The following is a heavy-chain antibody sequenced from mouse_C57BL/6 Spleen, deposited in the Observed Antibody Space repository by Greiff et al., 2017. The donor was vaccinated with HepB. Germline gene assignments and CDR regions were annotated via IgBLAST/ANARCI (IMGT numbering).Heavy chain of an antibody. J-gene: IGHJ2*01. CDR3: ARATRYYFDY. D-gene: IGHD3-1*01. CDR2: ISSGSSTI. V-gene: IGHV5-17*01. Sequence: EVKLVESGGGLVKPGGSLKLSCAASGFTFSDYGMHWVRQAPEKGLEWVAYISSGSSTIYYADTVKGRFTISRDNAKNTLFLQMTSLRSEDTAMYYCARATRYYFDYWGQGTTLTVSS. CDR1: GFTFSDYG.